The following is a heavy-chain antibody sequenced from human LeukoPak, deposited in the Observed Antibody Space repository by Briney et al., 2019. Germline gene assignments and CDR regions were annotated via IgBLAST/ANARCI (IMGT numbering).Heavy chain of an antibody. CDR2: ISPDGNNK. D-gene: IGHD1-26*01. J-gene: IGHJ4*02. CDR1: GFTFSNYG. V-gene: IGHV3-30*18. Sequence: GRSLRLSCAASGFTFSNYGLHWVRQAPGKGLEWVALISPDGNNKNYADSMKGRVTISRDNSKNTLYLQMNSLRAEDTAVYYCAKDDAYRNWGQGTLVTVSS. CDR3: AKDDAYRN.